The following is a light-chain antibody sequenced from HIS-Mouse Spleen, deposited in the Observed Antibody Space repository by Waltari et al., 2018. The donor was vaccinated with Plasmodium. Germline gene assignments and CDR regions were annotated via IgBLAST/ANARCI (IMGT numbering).Light chain of an antibody. V-gene: IGLV4-69*01. Sequence: QLVLTQSPSASASLGASVKLTPTLSIAHSSYPIACHQPQPAKGPRYLMKLNSDGSHSKGDGIPDRFSGSSSGAERYLTISSLQSEDEADYYCQTWGTGMGVFGGGTKLTVL. CDR1: IAHSSYP. CDR3: QTWGTGMGV. CDR2: LNSDGSH. J-gene: IGLJ2*01.